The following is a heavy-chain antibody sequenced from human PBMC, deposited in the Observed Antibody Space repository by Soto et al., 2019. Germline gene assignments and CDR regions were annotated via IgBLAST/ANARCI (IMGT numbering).Heavy chain of an antibody. Sequence: SETLSLTCTVSGGSISSGDYYWSWIRQPPGKGLEWIGYIYYSGSTYYNPSLKSRVTISVDTSKNQFSLKLSSVTAADTAVYYCAREGGYSGYDYSRSFDYWGQGTLVTVSS. CDR1: GGSISSGDYY. CDR3: AREGGYSGYDYSRSFDY. CDR2: IYYSGST. D-gene: IGHD5-12*01. V-gene: IGHV4-30-4*01. J-gene: IGHJ4*02.